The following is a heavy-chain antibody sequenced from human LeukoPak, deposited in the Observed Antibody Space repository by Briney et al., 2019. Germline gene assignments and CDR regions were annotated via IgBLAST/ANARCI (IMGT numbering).Heavy chain of an antibody. J-gene: IGHJ5*02. CDR3: ARANMVRGVGLFFDRNWFDP. CDR2: INPNSGGT. Sequence: ASVKVSCKASGDTFTGYYMHWGRQAPGQGLEWMGWINPNSGGTNYAQKFQGRVTMTRDTSISTAYMELSGLRSDDTAVYYCARANMVRGVGLFFDRNWFDPWGQGTLVTVSS. V-gene: IGHV1-2*02. D-gene: IGHD3-10*01. CDR1: GDTFTGYY.